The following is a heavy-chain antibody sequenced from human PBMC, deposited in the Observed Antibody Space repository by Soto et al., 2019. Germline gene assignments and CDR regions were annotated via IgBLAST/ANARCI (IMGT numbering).Heavy chain of an antibody. J-gene: IGHJ4*02. CDR1: GYIFTGYY. Sequence: QVQLVQCGAEVKGSGASVKVSCKASGYIFTGYYIHWVRQAPGQGREWMGEISPNTGGTKYAQKFQGRVTMTRDTSITTVYMELSNLSPDDTAVYYCGRGRSGELVVFYWGQGTPVTVYS. D-gene: IGHD1-7*01. CDR3: GRGRSGELVVFY. CDR2: ISPNTGGT. V-gene: IGHV1-2*02.